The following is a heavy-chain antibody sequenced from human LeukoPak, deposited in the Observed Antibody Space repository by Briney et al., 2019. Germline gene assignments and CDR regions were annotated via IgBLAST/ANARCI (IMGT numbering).Heavy chain of an antibody. CDR3: AREVVSIPSYFDS. D-gene: IGHD2-21*01. V-gene: IGHV3-53*01. CDR1: GFTFNTYA. Sequence: QSGGSLRLSCAASGFTFNTYAMHWVRQAPGKGLEWVSFFYRGGSTYYAESVRGRFTISRDNSKNTLYLLMNSLIPEDTAVYYCAREVVSIPSYFDSWGQGTLVTVSS. J-gene: IGHJ4*02. CDR2: FYRGGST.